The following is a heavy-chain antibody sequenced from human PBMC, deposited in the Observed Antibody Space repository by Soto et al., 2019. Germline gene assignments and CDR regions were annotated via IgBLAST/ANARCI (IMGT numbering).Heavy chain of an antibody. Sequence: QVQLQESGPGLVKPSETLSLTCTVSGGSIRTYYWSWIRQPPGKGLEWIGCIHVSGNTDYNPSLTMLVTMSLNPSRNQFSLKLSSVTAAATAVYYCARPYSSGWRGVFDVWGQGTLVTVSP. CDR3: ARPYSSGWRGVFDV. CDR2: IHVSGNT. J-gene: IGHJ3*01. CDR1: GGSIRTYY. D-gene: IGHD6-19*01. V-gene: IGHV4-59*08.